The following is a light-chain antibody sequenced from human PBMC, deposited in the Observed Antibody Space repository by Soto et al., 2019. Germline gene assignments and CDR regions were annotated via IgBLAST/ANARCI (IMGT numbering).Light chain of an antibody. Sequence: QSALTQPASVSGSPGQSITISCTGTSSDIGAYDYVSWFQQYPGKAPTLLIYEVSNRPSGISNRFSGSKSGNTASLTISGLQAEDEADYSCSAYTITNTVVFGGGTKLTVL. CDR2: EVS. V-gene: IGLV2-14*01. CDR1: SSDIGAYDY. J-gene: IGLJ2*01. CDR3: SAYTITNTVV.